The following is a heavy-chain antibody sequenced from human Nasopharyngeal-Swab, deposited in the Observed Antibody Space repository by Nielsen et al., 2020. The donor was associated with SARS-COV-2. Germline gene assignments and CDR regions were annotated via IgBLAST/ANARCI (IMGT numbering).Heavy chain of an antibody. CDR1: GLTLDDYG. CDR3: AREPQYSGSLLLDY. CDR2: INWNGGST. D-gene: IGHD1-26*01. Sequence: GGSLRLSCAASGLTLDDYGISWVRQAPGKGLEWVSGINWNGGSTDYADSVKGRFTISRDNVKKSLFLQMNSLRAEDTALYFCAREPQYSGSLLLDYWGQGTVVTVSS. J-gene: IGHJ4*02. V-gene: IGHV3-20*04.